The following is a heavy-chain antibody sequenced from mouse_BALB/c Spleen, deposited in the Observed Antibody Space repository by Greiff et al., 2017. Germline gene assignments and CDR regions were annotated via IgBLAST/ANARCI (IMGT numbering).Heavy chain of an antibody. CDR3: ARQYGKDAMDY. D-gene: IGHD2-10*02. Sequence: EVKLVESGGGLVKPGGSLKLSCAASGFTFSSYAMSWVRQTPEKRLEWVATISSGGSYTYYPDSVKGRFTISRDNAKNTLYLQMSSLRSEDTAMYYCARQYGKDAMDYWGQGTSVTVSS. CDR1: GFTFSSYA. J-gene: IGHJ4*01. CDR2: ISSGGSYT. V-gene: IGHV5-9-3*01.